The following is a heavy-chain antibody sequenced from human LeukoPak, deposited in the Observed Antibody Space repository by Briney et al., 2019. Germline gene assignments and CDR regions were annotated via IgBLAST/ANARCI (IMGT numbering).Heavy chain of an antibody. CDR1: GFTFSSYW. V-gene: IGHV3-7*01. J-gene: IGHJ3*02. CDR2: IKQDGSEK. D-gene: IGHD2-15*01. CDR3: ARDKGATVAAFDI. Sequence: GGSLRLSCAASGFTFSSYWMSWVRQAPGKGLEWVANIKQDGSEKYYVDSVKGRLTISRDNAKNSLYLQMNSLRAEDTAVYYCARDKGATVAAFDIWGQGTMVTVSS.